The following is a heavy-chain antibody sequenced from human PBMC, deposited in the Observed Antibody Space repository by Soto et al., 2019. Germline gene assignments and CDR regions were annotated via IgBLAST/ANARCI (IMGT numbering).Heavy chain of an antibody. Sequence: QVQLVQSGAEVKKPGASVKVSCKASGYTFTGYYMHWVRQAPGQGLEWMGWINPNSGGTNYAQKFQGRVTMTRDTSISTAYMELSRLRSDDTAVYYCARSTHRIAVAGTMNYWGQGTLVTVSS. D-gene: IGHD6-19*01. CDR1: GYTFTGYY. V-gene: IGHV1-2*02. CDR3: ARSTHRIAVAGTMNY. J-gene: IGHJ4*02. CDR2: INPNSGGT.